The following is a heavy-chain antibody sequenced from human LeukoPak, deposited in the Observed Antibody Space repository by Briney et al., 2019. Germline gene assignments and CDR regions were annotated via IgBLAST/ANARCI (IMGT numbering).Heavy chain of an antibody. CDR1: AYTFISYD. J-gene: IGHJ4*02. CDR3: AVTPSNLSHLDK. CDR2: MNPNTGNT. Sequence: GASVKVSCKASAYTFISYDITWVRKAPGQGLEWIGWMNPNTGNTGYAQNFQGRVTMTRDTSISTAHMELSSLRPEDTAVYYCAVTPSNLSHLDKWGQGTLVTISS. V-gene: IGHV1-8*02. D-gene: IGHD4-11*01.